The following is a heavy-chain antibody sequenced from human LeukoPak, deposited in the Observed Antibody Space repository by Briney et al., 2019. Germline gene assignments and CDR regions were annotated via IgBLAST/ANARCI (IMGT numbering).Heavy chain of an antibody. CDR3: ARQQYSSFDY. J-gene: IGHJ4*02. Sequence: ASVKVSCKTSGYISMSYYMHWVRQAPGQGLEWMGIINPVGDRTTYAQKFQGRVTMSSDTSTSTVFMELSSLRSEDTAVYYCARQQYSSFDYWGQGTLVTLSS. CDR1: GYISMSYY. CDR2: INPVGDRT. D-gene: IGHD6-13*01. V-gene: IGHV1-46*01.